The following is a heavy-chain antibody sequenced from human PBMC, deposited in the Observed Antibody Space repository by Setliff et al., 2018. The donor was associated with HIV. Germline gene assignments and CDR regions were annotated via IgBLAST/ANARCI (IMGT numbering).Heavy chain of an antibody. CDR1: GFTFINYA. D-gene: IGHD3-10*01. J-gene: IGHJ6*02. Sequence: PGGSLRLSCVASGFTFINYAMSWVRQAPGKGLEWVSAIVGGASSTVYADSVKGRFTVSRDNTRNSLSLQLNSLQAEDTAIYYCARTRALTSRSHTLFHALDVWGRGTPVTVSS. V-gene: IGHV3-23*01. CDR3: ARTRALTSRSHTLFHALDV. CDR2: IVGGASST.